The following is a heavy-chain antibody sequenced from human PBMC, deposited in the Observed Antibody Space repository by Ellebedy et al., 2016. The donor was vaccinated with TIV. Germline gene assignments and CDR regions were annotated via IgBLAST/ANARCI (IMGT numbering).Heavy chain of an antibody. CDR3: AKDMVFGDGKWEIDV. V-gene: IGHV3-33*06. CDR2: IWYDGSNE. CDR1: GFIFNNYI. Sequence: PGGSLRLSCAASGFIFNNYIMHWVRQAPGQGLEWVALIWYDGSNEHYADSVKGRFTVSRDTSKNTLYLQMNSLRAEDSAVYYCAKDMVFGDGKWEIDVWGQGTTVTVSS. J-gene: IGHJ6*02. D-gene: IGHD1-26*01.